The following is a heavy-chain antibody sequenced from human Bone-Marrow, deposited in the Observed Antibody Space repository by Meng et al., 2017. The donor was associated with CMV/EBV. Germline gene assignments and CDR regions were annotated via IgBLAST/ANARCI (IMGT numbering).Heavy chain of an antibody. V-gene: IGHV3-48*04. Sequence: GGSLRLSCVSSGFTFSSYSMNWVRQTPGKGLEWVSYISSSSSTKNYADSVKGRFTVSRDNAKNSLYLHMNSLTVEDTAMYYCVRSTIFGGVILDYWGQGSPVTVYS. J-gene: IGHJ4*02. D-gene: IGHD3-3*01. CDR2: ISSSSSTK. CDR3: VRSTIFGGVILDY. CDR1: GFTFSSYS.